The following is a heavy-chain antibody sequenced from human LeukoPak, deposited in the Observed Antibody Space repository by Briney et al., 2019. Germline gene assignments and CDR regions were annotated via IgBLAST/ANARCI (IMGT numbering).Heavy chain of an antibody. CDR3: ARTWDDTTTFDYFDY. J-gene: IGHJ4*02. CDR1: GFTVSTNF. Sequence: GGFLRLSCVVSGFTVSTNFMSWVRQAPGERLEWVSVIYSGGSTYYADSVKGRFTIFSDNSKNTLYLHMNRMRAEDTTAYYCARTWDDTTTFDYFDYWGQGTLVTVSS. D-gene: IGHD1-1*01. V-gene: IGHV3-53*01. CDR2: IYSGGST.